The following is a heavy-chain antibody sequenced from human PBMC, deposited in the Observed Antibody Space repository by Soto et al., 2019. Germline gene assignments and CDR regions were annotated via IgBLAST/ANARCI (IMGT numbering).Heavy chain of an antibody. Sequence: GASVTVSCKASGYTFTSYGISWVRQAPGQGLEWMGWISAYNGNTNYAQELQGRVTMTTDTSTSTAYMELRSLRAEDTAVYYCARVGTTVTTLAGYWFDPWGQGTLVTVSS. CDR1: GYTFTSYG. J-gene: IGHJ5*02. V-gene: IGHV1-18*01. CDR2: ISAYNGNT. CDR3: ARVGTTVTTLAGYWFDP. D-gene: IGHD4-17*01.